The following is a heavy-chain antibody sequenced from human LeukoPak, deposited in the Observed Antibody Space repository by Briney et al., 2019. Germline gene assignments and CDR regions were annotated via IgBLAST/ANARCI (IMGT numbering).Heavy chain of an antibody. CDR2: IYSTGST. V-gene: IGHV4-4*07. Sequence: SETLPLTSTVSAGSITSYAWSCIRQPTLKGREWIGRIYSTGSTNYSPSLKSRVTMSVDKSKNQFSLNLSSVTAADTAVYYCARGIADPYSFDSWGQGTLVTVSS. CDR3: ARGIADPYSFDS. CDR1: AGSITSYA. D-gene: IGHD6-13*01. J-gene: IGHJ4*02.